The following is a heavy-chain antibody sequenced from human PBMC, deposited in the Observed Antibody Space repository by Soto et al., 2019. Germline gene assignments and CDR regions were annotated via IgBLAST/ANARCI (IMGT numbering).Heavy chain of an antibody. Sequence: SETLSLTCTVAGGSISSYYWSWIRQPPGKGLEWIGYIYYSGSTNYNPSLKSRVTISVDTSKNQFSLKLSSVTAADTAVYYCARVAGIRPADFDYWGQGTLVTVSS. J-gene: IGHJ4*02. CDR3: ARVAGIRPADFDY. D-gene: IGHD6-13*01. CDR1: GGSISSYY. CDR2: IYYSGST. V-gene: IGHV4-59*08.